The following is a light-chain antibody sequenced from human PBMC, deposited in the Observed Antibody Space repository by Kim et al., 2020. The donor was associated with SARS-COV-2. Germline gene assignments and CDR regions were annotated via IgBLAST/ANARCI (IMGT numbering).Light chain of an antibody. CDR1: SGSIASNY. V-gene: IGLV6-57*01. J-gene: IGLJ3*02. Sequence: NFMLTQPHSVSESPGKTVTISCTRSSGSIASNYVQWYQKRPGSSPTTVIYEDKQRPSGVPDRFSGSIDSSSNSASLTISGLKTEDEADYYCQSYDSTSQVFGGGTQLTVL. CDR2: EDK. CDR3: QSYDSTSQV.